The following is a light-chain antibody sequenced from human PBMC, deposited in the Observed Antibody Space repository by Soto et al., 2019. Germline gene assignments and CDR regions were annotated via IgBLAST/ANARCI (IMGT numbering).Light chain of an antibody. CDR1: SSDVGGYNY. CDR2: DVS. Sequence: ALTQPASVSGSPGQSITISCTGTSSDVGGYNYVSWYQQHPGKAPKLMIYDVSNRPSGVSNRFSGSKSGNTASLTISGLQAEDEADYYCSSFTSSITFVFGNGTKVTVL. V-gene: IGLV2-14*01. CDR3: SSFTSSITFV. J-gene: IGLJ1*01.